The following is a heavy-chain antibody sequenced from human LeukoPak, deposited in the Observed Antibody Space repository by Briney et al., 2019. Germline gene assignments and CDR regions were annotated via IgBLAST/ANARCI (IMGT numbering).Heavy chain of an antibody. Sequence: PGGSLRLSCAASEYTFSDFSVNWVRQAPGKGLEWVSSISVRSNYRYYADSVRGRFTISRDDARDSLFLQMNSLRAEDTAVYFCVRLRRNNDRSGYYYYYDYWGQGTLVTVSS. CDR1: EYTFSDFS. J-gene: IGHJ4*02. V-gene: IGHV3-21*01. CDR2: ISVRSNYR. CDR3: VRLRRNNDRSGYYYYYDY. D-gene: IGHD3-22*01.